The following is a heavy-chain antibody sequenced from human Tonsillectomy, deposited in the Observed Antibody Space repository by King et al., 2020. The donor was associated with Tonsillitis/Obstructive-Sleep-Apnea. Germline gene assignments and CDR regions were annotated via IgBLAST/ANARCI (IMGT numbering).Heavy chain of an antibody. CDR1: GGSFTGYY. V-gene: IGHV4-34*01. Sequence: VQLQQWGAGLLKPSETLSLTCAVYGGSFTGYYWTWIRQSPRTGLEWIGEINHGGSTNHHPSLTGRVTVSVDTSKNQFSLNLNSVTAADTAVYYCARGTTETAFDIWGQGTMVTVSS. CDR2: INHGGST. D-gene: IGHD4-17*01. J-gene: IGHJ3*02. CDR3: ARGTTETAFDI.